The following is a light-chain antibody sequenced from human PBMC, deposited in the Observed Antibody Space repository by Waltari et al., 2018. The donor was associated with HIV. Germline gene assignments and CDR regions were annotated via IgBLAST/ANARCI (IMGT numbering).Light chain of an antibody. V-gene: IGLV1-40*01. CDR1: SSNIGAGYD. J-gene: IGLJ2*01. CDR2: GNS. Sequence: QSVLTQPPSVSGAPGQRVTISCTGSSSNIGAGYDVHWYQQLPGTAPKLLIYGNSNRPSGVPDRCSVSKSGTSASLAITGLQAEDEADYYCQSYDSSLSAPVVFGGGTKLTVL. CDR3: QSYDSSLSAPVV.